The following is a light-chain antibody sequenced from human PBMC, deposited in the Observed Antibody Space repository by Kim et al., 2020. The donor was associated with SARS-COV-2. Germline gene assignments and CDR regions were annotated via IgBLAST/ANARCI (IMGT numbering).Light chain of an antibody. V-gene: IGKV4-1*01. CDR1: QSLLYGSSKRNY. Sequence: DIVMTQSPHSLAVSLGERATINCKSSQSLLYGSSKRNYLALYQKKPGQPPKLLLSWSSTRESGVPDRFSGSGSGTDFTLTITSLQAGDVAVYYCQQYYNTPITFGQGTRLEIK. CDR3: QQYYNTPIT. J-gene: IGKJ5*01. CDR2: WSS.